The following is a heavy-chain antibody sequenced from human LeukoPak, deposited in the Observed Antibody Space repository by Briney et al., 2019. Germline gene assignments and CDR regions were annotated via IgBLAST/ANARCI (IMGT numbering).Heavy chain of an antibody. CDR3: AHRGIAAATYYFDY. D-gene: IGHD6-13*01. CDR2: IFWDGDK. V-gene: IGHV2-5*02. J-gene: IGHJ4*02. Sequence: SGPTLVNPTQTLTLTCTFSGFSLTSSGDAVAWIRQPPGEALEWLALIFWDGDKRHSPSLKNRLTITKDTSKKQVVLTMTSMDPVDTATYYCAHRGIAAATYYFDYWGQGTLVTVSS. CDR1: GFSLTSSGDA.